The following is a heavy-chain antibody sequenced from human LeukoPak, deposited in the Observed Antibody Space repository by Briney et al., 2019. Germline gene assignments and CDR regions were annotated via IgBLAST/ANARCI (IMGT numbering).Heavy chain of an antibody. V-gene: IGHV3-30*02. J-gene: IGHJ5*02. Sequence: GGPLTHSCGASRFPLCSFRMHGLRPAPGKGGEGVAYIWSDGSNKHYAAAVKGRFTISRDNSKNTLYLQMNSLRAEDTAGYYCAKGWGGSHGNDLWGQGTLVTVSS. CDR3: AKGWGGSHGNDL. CDR1: RFPLCSFR. CDR2: IWSDGSNK. D-gene: IGHD3-10*01.